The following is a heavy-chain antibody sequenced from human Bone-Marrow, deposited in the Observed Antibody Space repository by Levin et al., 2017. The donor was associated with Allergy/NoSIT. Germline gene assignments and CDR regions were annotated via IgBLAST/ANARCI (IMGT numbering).Heavy chain of an antibody. J-gene: IGHJ4*02. CDR1: GFTFSSYG. D-gene: IGHD1-14*01. CDR2: ISYDGSNK. V-gene: IGHV3-30*18. Sequence: SCAASGFTFSSYGMHWVRQAPGKGLEWVAVISYDGSNKYYADSVKGRFTISRDNSKNTLYLQMNSLRAEDTAVYYCAKLPGTSVDYWGQGTLVTVSS. CDR3: AKLPGTSVDY.